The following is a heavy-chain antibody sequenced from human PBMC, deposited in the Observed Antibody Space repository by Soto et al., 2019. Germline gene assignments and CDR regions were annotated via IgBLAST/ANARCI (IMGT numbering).Heavy chain of an antibody. V-gene: IGHV3-30*04. J-gene: IGHJ3*02. D-gene: IGHD6-19*01. Sequence: GGSLRLSCAASGFTFSSYAMHWVRQAPGKGLEWVAVISYDGSNKYYADSVKGRFTISRDNSKNTLYLQMNSLRAEDTALYYCAGGAGNDAFDIWGQGTMVTVSS. CDR1: GFTFSSYA. CDR3: AGGAGNDAFDI. CDR2: ISYDGSNK.